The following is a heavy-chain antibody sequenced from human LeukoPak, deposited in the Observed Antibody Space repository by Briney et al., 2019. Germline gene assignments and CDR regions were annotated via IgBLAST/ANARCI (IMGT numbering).Heavy chain of an antibody. D-gene: IGHD1/OR15-1a*01. V-gene: IGHV4-30-4*02. CDR1: GGSISSGDYY. Sequence: PSETLSVTCTVSGGSISSGDYYWSWIRQPPGKGLEWIGYIYYSGSTYYNPSLKSRVTISVDTSKNQFSLKLSSVTAADTAVYYCARATPHNWNINWFDPWGQGTLVTVSS. CDR2: IYYSGST. J-gene: IGHJ5*02. CDR3: ARATPHNWNINWFDP.